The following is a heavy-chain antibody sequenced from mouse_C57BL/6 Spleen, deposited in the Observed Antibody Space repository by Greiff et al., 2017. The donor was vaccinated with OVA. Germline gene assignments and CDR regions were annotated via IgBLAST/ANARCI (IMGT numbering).Heavy chain of an antibody. J-gene: IGHJ1*03. Sequence: QVQLQQSGPELVKPGASVKISCKASGYAFSSSWMNWVKQRPGKGLEWIGRIYPGDGDTNYNGKFKGKATLTADKSSSTAYMQLSSLTSEDSAVDFCARYYGSSYGYCDVGGTGTTVTVSS. V-gene: IGHV1-82*01. CDR3: ARYYGSSYGYCDV. D-gene: IGHD1-1*01. CDR1: GYAFSSSW. CDR2: IYPGDGDT.